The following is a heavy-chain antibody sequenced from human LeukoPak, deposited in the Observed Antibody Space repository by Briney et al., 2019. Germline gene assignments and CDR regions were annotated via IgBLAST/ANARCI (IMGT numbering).Heavy chain of an antibody. J-gene: IGHJ6*03. CDR1: GGTFSSYA. V-gene: IGHV1-69*13. D-gene: IGHD6-13*01. Sequence: SVKVSCKASGGTFSSYAISWVRQAPGQGLEWMGGIIPIFGTANYAQKFQGRVTITADESTSTAYMELSSLRSEDTAVYYCARDGSSSSWAPYYYYYMDVWGKGTTVTVS. CDR2: IIPIFGTA. CDR3: ARDGSSSSWAPYYYYYMDV.